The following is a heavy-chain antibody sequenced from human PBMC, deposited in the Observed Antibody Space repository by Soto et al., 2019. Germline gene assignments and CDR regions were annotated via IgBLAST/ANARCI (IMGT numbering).Heavy chain of an antibody. CDR2: INVGDTKT. V-gene: IGHV1-3*01. CDR1: GYTFTTYA. D-gene: IGHD5-12*01. Sequence: VASVKVSCKASGYTFTTYATHWVRQAPGQRLEWMGWINVGDTKTKYSQKFQGRVTITRDTFASTAYMELSSLRSEDTAVYYCARGGESYSGYDYNYYGMDVWGQGTTVTVSS. J-gene: IGHJ6*02. CDR3: ARGGESYSGYDYNYYGMDV.